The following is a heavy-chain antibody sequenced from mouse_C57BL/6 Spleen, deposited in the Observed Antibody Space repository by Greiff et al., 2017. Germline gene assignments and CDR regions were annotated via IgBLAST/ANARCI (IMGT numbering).Heavy chain of an antibody. D-gene: IGHD1-1*01. V-gene: IGHV14-2*01. Sequence: VQLKESGAELVKPGASVKLSCTASGFNIKDYYMHWVKQRTEQGLEWIGRIDPEDGETKYAPKFQGNATITADTSSNTAYLHLSSLASEDSAVYYCAPYYYGLFDYWGQGTTLTVSS. J-gene: IGHJ2*01. CDR1: GFNIKDYY. CDR3: APYYYGLFDY. CDR2: IDPEDGET.